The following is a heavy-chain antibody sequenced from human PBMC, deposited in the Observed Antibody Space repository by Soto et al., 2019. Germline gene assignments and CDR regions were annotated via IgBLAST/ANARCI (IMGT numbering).Heavy chain of an antibody. CDR1: GFSLSTSGVG. CDR3: AHRWGAVADNDAFDI. D-gene: IGHD6-19*01. V-gene: IGHV2-5*02. Sequence: SGPTLVKPTQTLTLTCTFSGFSLSTSGVGVGWIRQPPGKALEWLALIYWDDDKRYSPSLKSRLTITKDTSKNQVVLTMTNMDPVDTATYYCAHRWGAVADNDAFDIWGQGTMVTVSS. J-gene: IGHJ3*02. CDR2: IYWDDDK.